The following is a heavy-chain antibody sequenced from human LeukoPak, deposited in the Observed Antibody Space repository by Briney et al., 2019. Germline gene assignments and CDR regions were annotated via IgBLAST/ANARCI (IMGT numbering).Heavy chain of an antibody. V-gene: IGHV3-23*01. CDR2: ISGSGGST. CDR1: GFTFSSYA. Sequence: GGSLRLSCAASGFTFSSYAMSWVRQAPGKGLEWVSAISGSGGSTYYADSVKGRFTISRDNSKNTLYLQMNSLRAEDTAVYYCAKGEYYGSGSYIYFDYWGQGTLVTVSS. CDR3: AKGEYYGSGSYIYFDY. D-gene: IGHD3-10*01. J-gene: IGHJ4*02.